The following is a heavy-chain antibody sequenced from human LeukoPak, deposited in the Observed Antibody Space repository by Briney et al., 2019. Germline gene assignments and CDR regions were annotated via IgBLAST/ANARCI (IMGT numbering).Heavy chain of an antibody. J-gene: IGHJ5*02. CDR3: ASQRTGVDTAMVNDWFDP. V-gene: IGHV1-46*01. D-gene: IGHD5-18*01. CDR2: INPSGGST. CDR1: GYTFTSYY. Sequence: ASVKVSCKASGYTFTSYYMHWVRQAPGQGLEWMGIINPSGGSTSYAQKCQGRVTMTRDTSTSTVYMELSSLRSEDTAVYYCASQRTGVDTAMVNDWFDPWGQGTLVTVSS.